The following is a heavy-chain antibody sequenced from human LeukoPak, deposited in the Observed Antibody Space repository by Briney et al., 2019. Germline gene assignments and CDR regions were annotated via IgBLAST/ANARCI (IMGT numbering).Heavy chain of an antibody. D-gene: IGHD3-10*01. CDR3: AKGRWALFDC. J-gene: IGHJ4*02. CDR2: TYYRSKWYN. Sequence: PSQTLSLTCDISGDSVSSNSAAWNWIRQSPSRGLEWLGRTYYRSKWYNDYAVSLKGRMTINADTSKNKFSLQLNSVTPEDTAVYYCAKGRWALFDCWGQGTLVIVSS. CDR1: GDSVSSNSAA. V-gene: IGHV6-1*01.